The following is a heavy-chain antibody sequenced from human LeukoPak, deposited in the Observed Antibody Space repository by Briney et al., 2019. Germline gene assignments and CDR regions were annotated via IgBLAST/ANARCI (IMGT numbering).Heavy chain of an antibody. CDR2: ISYDGSNK. CDR1: GFTFSSYG. CDR3: ARDAHVYYFGY. Sequence: GRSLRLSCAASGFTFSSYGMHWVRQAPGKGLEWVAVISYDGSNKYYADSVKGRFTISRDNSKNTLYLQMNSLRAEDTAVYYCARDAHVYYFGYWGQGTPVTVSS. V-gene: IGHV3-30*03. J-gene: IGHJ4*02.